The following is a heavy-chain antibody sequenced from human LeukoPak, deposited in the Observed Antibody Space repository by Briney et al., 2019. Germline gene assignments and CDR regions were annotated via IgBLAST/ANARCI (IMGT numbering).Heavy chain of an antibody. CDR1: GGSISSGTYY. D-gene: IGHD6-25*01. V-gene: IGHV4-39*01. Sequence: SETLSLTCTVSGGSISSGTYYWAWIRQPPGKGPEWIGTIHYSGDTYYNPSLKSRVTISVDTSKNQFSLKLSSVTAADTAVYHCARLRGDAFDIWGQGTMVTVSS. J-gene: IGHJ3*02. CDR2: IHYSGDT. CDR3: ARLRGDAFDI.